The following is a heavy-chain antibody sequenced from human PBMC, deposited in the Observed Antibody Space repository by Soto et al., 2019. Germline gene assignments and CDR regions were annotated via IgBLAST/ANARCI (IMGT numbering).Heavy chain of an antibody. Sequence: QLQLQESGPGLVKPSETLSLTCTVSNGSISSSNYHWGWIRQAPGKVLECIGSIYYSGTTYYNPSLKSRVTISVETSKNQFSLKLSSVTAADTAVYYCARRKHGDSSGWGEFDYWGQGTLVTVSS. CDR2: IYYSGTT. D-gene: IGHD6-19*01. J-gene: IGHJ4*02. CDR1: NGSISSSNYH. V-gene: IGHV4-39*01. CDR3: ARRKHGDSSGWGEFDY.